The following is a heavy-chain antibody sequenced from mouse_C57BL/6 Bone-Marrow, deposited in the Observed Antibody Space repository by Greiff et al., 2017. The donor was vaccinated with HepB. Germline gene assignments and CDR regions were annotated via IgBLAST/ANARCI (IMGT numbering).Heavy chain of an antibody. CDR3: ARDFHDYDGWYFDV. CDR2: ISYSGST. J-gene: IGHJ1*03. D-gene: IGHD1-2*01. CDR1: GYSITSGYD. Sequence: VQLKESGPGMVKPSQSLSPTCTVTGYSITSGYDWHWIRHFPGNKLEWMGYISYSGSTNYNPSLKSRISITHDTSKNHFFLKLNSVTTEDTATYYCARDFHDYDGWYFDVWGTGTTVTVSS. V-gene: IGHV3-1*01.